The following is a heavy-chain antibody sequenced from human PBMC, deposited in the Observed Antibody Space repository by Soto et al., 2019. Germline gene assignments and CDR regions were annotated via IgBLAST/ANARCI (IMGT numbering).Heavy chain of an antibody. CDR2: IYYSGST. D-gene: IGHD3-10*01. V-gene: IGHV4-39*01. CDR3: ARHGADPQGGSTHFDY. Sequence: XETLSLTCTVSGCSISSSSYYWGWIRQPPGKGLEWIGSIYYSGSTYYNPSLKSRVTISVDTSKNQFSLKLRSVTAADTAVYYCARHGADPQGGSTHFDYWGQGTLVTVSS. CDR1: GCSISSSSYY. J-gene: IGHJ4*02.